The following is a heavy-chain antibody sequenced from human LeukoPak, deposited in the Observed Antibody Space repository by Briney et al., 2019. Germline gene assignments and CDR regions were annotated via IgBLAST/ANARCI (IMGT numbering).Heavy chain of an antibody. CDR1: GGSFSGYY. D-gene: IGHD5-24*01. CDR3: ARDGEMATIENYFGY. J-gene: IGHJ4*02. V-gene: IGHV4-34*01. CDR2: INHSGST. Sequence: PSETLSLTCAVYGGSFSGYYWSWIRQPPGKGLEWIGEINHSGSTNYNPSLKSRVTISVDTSKIQFSLRLGSVTAADTAVYYCARDGEMATIENYFGYWGQGTLVTVSS.